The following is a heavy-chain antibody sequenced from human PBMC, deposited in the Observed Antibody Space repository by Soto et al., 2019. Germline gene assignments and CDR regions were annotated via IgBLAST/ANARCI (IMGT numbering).Heavy chain of an antibody. Sequence: SETLSLTCTVSGGSISSCGYYWSWIRQPPGKGLEWIGYIYYSGSTNYNPSLKSRVTISVDTSKNQFSLKLSSVTAADTAVYYCAKDGGYSYGYSPRYYYGMDVWGQGTTVTVSS. CDR3: AKDGGYSYGYSPRYYYGMDV. V-gene: IGHV4-61*08. CDR1: GGSISSCGYY. D-gene: IGHD5-18*01. CDR2: IYYSGST. J-gene: IGHJ6*02.